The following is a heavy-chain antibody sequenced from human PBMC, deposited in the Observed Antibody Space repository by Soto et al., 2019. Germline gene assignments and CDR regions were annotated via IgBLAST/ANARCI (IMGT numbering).Heavy chain of an antibody. Sequence: QVQLQQWGAGLLKPSETLSLTCAVYGGSFSGYYWSWIRQPPGKGLEWIGEINHSGSTNYNPSLKSRVDISVDTSKNQFSLKLSSVTAADTAVYYCARAVVVAATSYYYYGMDVWGQGTTVTVSS. CDR3: ARAVVVAATSYYYYGMDV. CDR2: INHSGST. D-gene: IGHD2-15*01. V-gene: IGHV4-34*01. J-gene: IGHJ6*02. CDR1: GGSFSGYY.